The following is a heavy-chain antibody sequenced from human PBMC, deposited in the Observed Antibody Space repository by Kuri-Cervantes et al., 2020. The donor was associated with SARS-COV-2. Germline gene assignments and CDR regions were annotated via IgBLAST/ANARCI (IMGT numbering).Heavy chain of an antibody. D-gene: IGHD3-22*01. Sequence: ASVKVSCKASGYTFTSYYMHWVRQAPGQGLEWMGIINPSGGSTSYAQKFQGRVTMTEDTSTDTAYMELSSLRSEDTAVYYCATSSGYYYYWGQGTLVTVSS. CDR2: INPSGGST. J-gene: IGHJ4*02. CDR1: GYTFTSYY. V-gene: IGHV1-46*01. CDR3: ATSSGYYYY.